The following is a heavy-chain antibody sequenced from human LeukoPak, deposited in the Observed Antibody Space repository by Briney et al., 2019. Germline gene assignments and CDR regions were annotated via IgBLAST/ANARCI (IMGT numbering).Heavy chain of an antibody. D-gene: IGHD6-19*01. V-gene: IGHV4-59*01. J-gene: IGHJ3*02. CDR2: IYYSGST. CDR3: ARDSVAGPLQAFDI. Sequence: SETLSLTCTVSGGSISSYYWSWIRQPPGKGLGWMGYIYYSGSTNYNPSLKSRVTISVDTSKNQFSLKLSSVTAADTAVYYCARDSVAGPLQAFDIWGQGTMVTVS. CDR1: GGSISSYY.